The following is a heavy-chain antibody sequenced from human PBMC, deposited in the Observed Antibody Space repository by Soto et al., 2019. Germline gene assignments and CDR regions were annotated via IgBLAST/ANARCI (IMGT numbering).Heavy chain of an antibody. CDR2: IIPIFGTA. V-gene: IGHV1-69*13. J-gene: IGHJ6*02. CDR1: GYTFTSYG. Sequence: SVKVSCKASGYTFTSYGISWVRQAPGQGLEWMGGIIPIFGTANYAQKFQGRVTITADESTSTAYMELSSLRSEDTAVYYCARDGRSSWDYYYYYGMDVWGQGTTVTVSS. D-gene: IGHD2-2*01. CDR3: ARDGRSSWDYYYYYGMDV.